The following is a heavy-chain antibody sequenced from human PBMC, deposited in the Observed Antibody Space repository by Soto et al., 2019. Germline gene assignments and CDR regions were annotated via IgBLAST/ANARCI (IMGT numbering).Heavy chain of an antibody. Sequence: GASVKVSCKASGGTFSSYAISWLRQAPGQGLEWMGGIIPIFGTANYAQKFQGRVTITADESTSTAYMELSSLRSEDTAVYYCARGGMVVTAIYFDYWGQGTLVTVSS. CDR3: ARGGMVVTAIYFDY. CDR1: GGTFSSYA. V-gene: IGHV1-69*13. CDR2: IIPIFGTA. D-gene: IGHD2-21*02. J-gene: IGHJ4*02.